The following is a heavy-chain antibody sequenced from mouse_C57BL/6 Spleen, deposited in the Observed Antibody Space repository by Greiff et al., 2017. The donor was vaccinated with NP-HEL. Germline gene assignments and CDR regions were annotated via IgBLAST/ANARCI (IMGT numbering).Heavy chain of an antibody. CDR1: GFTFSDYG. CDR2: ISSGSSTI. Sequence: DVHLVESGGGLVKPGGSLKLSCAASGFTFSDYGMHWVRQAPEKGLEWVAYISSGSSTIYYADTVKGRFTISRDNAKNTLFLQMTSLRSEDTAMYYCARVVRGAMDYWGQGTSVTVSS. CDR3: ARVVRGAMDY. D-gene: IGHD1-1*01. V-gene: IGHV5-17*01. J-gene: IGHJ4*01.